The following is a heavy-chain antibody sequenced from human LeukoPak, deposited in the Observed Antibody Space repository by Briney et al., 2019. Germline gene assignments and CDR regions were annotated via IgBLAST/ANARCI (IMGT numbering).Heavy chain of an antibody. D-gene: IGHD1-26*01. Sequence: SVKVSCKASGGTFSSYAISWVRQAPGQGLEWMGRIIPILGIANYAQKFQGRVTITADKSTSTAYMELSSLRAEDTAVYYCAKDPAGDSGSYYYWGQGTLVTVSS. CDR3: AKDPAGDSGSYYY. J-gene: IGHJ4*02. V-gene: IGHV1-69*04. CDR1: GGTFSSYA. CDR2: IIPILGIA.